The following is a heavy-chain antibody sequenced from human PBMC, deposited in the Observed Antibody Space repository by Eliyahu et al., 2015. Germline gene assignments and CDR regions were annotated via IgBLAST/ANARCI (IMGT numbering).Heavy chain of an antibody. CDR2: TYYXSKWYN. V-gene: IGHV6-1*01. CDR1: ADSVSSNSAA. Sequence: QVQLQQSGPGLVKPSQTLSXXCAXSADSVSSNSAAWNXLXQSPPRGLXWLGRTYYXSKWYNDYAVSVKSRITINPDTSKNQFSLQLNSVTPEDTAVYYCARELSGYADLRLDYWGQGTLVTVSS. CDR3: ARELSGYADLRLDY. J-gene: IGHJ4*02. D-gene: IGHD5-12*01.